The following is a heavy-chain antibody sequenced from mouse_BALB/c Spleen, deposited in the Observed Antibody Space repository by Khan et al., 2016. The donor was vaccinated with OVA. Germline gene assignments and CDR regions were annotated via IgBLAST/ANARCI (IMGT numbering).Heavy chain of an antibody. D-gene: IGHD1-1*01. CDR3: TGPPITAVLVTSYWFFDV. Sequence: EVQLVESGGGLVKPGGSLRLSCAASGFTFSSYAMSWVRQTPEKRLEWVATISGGGSCPHYPGSVKGRFTISRDDSTNTLYLQMSSLRSEDTAMYYCTGPPITAVLVTSYWFFDVWGAGTTVTVSS. V-gene: IGHV5-9-3*01. CDR2: ISGGGSCP. J-gene: IGHJ1*01. CDR1: GFTFSSYA.